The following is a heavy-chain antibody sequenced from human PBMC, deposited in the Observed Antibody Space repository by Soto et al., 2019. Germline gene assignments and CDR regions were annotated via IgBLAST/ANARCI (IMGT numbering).Heavy chain of an antibody. V-gene: IGHV3-7*02. Sequence: EVQVVESGGGLVQPGGSLRLSCEVSGFSFSTYWMTWVRQAPGRGLEWVPNMSPYAIATQYMDSVKGRFTISGDNAKNSVYLQMNSLRGDDTAVYYCATKGDSGSIWGQGTLVTVSS. CDR1: GFSFSTYW. D-gene: IGHD3-22*01. CDR2: MSPYAIAT. J-gene: IGHJ4*02. CDR3: ATKGDSGSI.